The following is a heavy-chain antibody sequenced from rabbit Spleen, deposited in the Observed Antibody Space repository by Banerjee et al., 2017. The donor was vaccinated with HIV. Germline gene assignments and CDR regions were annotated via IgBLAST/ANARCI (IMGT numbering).Heavy chain of an antibody. V-gene: IGHV1S45*01. CDR2: IVSGSDIT. CDR1: GFSFSSVYH. D-gene: IGHD4-1*01. Sequence: QEQLEESGGDLVKPEGSLTLTCTASGFSFSSVYHMCWVRQAPGKGLEWIGCIVSGSDITYYATWAKGRFTISKTSSTTVTLQMTSLTVADTATYFCARVSQSSAWGEDLWGPGTLVTVS. CDR3: ARVSQSSAWGEDL. J-gene: IGHJ4*01.